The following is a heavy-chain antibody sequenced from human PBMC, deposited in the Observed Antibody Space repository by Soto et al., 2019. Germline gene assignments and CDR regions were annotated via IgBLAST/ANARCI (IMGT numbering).Heavy chain of an antibody. Sequence: ELQLLESGGGLVQPGGSLRLSCAASGFTFSNYAMSWVRQAPGQGLEWVSVISGGGGTTYYADSVKGRFTISRDNSKNTLYLQMNSLRAEDTALYYCAKAMSTPSRPRNYFDYWGQGTLVTVSS. J-gene: IGHJ4*02. CDR2: ISGGGGTT. D-gene: IGHD6-6*01. CDR3: AKAMSTPSRPRNYFDY. V-gene: IGHV3-23*01. CDR1: GFTFSNYA.